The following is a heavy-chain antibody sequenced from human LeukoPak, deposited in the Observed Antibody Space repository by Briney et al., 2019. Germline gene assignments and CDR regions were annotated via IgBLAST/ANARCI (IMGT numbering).Heavy chain of an antibody. CDR1: GYTFTSYY. Sequence: GASVKVSCKASGYTFTSYYMHWVRQAPGQGLEWMGIINPSGGSTSYAQKFQGRVTMTRDMSTSTVYMELSSLRSEDTAVYYCASERRICTSCYTGFQHWGQGTLVTVSS. CDR3: ASERRICTSCYTGFQH. D-gene: IGHD2-2*02. CDR2: INPSGGST. J-gene: IGHJ1*01. V-gene: IGHV1-46*01.